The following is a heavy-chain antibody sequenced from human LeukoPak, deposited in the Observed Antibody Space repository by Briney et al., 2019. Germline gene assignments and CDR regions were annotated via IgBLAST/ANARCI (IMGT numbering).Heavy chain of an antibody. J-gene: IGHJ6*02. D-gene: IGHD3-9*01. CDR3: ARNPSYDILTGYSDYYGMDV. Sequence: PSETLSLTCRVSDDSISSYYWNWIRQPPGKGLEWIGYIYYSGSTNYNPSLKSRVTISVDTSKNQFSLKLSSVTAADTAVYYCARNPSYDILTGYSDYYGMDVWGQGTTVTV. V-gene: IGHV4-59*01. CDR2: IYYSGST. CDR1: DDSISSYY.